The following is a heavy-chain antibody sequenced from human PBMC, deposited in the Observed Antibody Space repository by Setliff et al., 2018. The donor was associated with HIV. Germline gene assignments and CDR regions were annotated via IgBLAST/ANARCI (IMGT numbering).Heavy chain of an antibody. V-gene: IGHV3-21*01. CDR3: AKDFPPPNGMDV. J-gene: IGHJ6*02. CDR2: ISSSSSYI. Sequence: GGSLRLSCAASGFTFSSYSMNWVRQAPGKGLEWVSSISSSSSYIYYADSVKGRFTISRDNAKNSLYLQMNSLRAEDTAVYYCAKDFPPPNGMDVWGQGTTVTV. CDR1: GFTFSSYS.